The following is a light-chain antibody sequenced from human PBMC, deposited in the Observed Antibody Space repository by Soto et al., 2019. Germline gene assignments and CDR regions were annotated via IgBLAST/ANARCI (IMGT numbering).Light chain of an antibody. CDR3: QQYNNWPPRT. CDR2: GAS. Sequence: EIVMTQSPATQSVSPGERATPSCRASQSVSNNYLAWYQQKPGQAPRLLIYGASNRATGIPDRFSGSGSGTDFTLTISSLQSEDFAVYYCQQYNNWPPRTFGQGTKVDIK. V-gene: IGKV3D-15*01. J-gene: IGKJ1*01. CDR1: QSVSNN.